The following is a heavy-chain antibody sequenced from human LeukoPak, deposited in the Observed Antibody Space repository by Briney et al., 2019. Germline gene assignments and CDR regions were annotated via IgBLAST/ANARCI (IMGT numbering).Heavy chain of an antibody. V-gene: IGHV3-23*01. CDR3: AKECGRDYDDRAFDI. D-gene: IGHD3-22*01. CDR2: ISGTGGST. Sequence: GGSLRLSCAASGFTFSSYPMNWVRQSPERGLEWVSAISGTGGSTSYADPLKGRFTISRDNSKNTLYLQMSSLTAEDTAVYYCAKECGRDYDDRAFDIWGQGTMVTVSS. J-gene: IGHJ3*02. CDR1: GFTFSSYP.